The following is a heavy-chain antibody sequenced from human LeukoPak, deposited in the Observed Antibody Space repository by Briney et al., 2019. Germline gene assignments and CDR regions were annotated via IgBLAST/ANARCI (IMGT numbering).Heavy chain of an antibody. J-gene: IGHJ4*02. V-gene: IGHV4-39*01. D-gene: IGHD6-19*01. CDR3: ARHSHSGWYEDGGF. CDR1: GGSISSSSYY. Sequence: SETLSLTCTVSGGSISSSSYYWGWIRQPPGKGLEWIGSIYYSGSTYYNPSLKSRVTISVDTSKNQFSLKLSSVTAADTAVYYCARHSHSGWYEDGGFWGQGTLVTVSS. CDR2: IYYSGST.